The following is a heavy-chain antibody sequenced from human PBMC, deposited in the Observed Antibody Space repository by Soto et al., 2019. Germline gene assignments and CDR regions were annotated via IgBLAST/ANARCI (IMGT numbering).Heavy chain of an antibody. CDR2: IIPIFGTA. J-gene: IGHJ4*02. Sequence: ASVKVSCKASGGTFSSYAISWVRQAPGQGLEWMGGIIPIFGTADYAQKFQGRVTITADESTSTAYMELSSLRSEDTAVYYCASHYDSSGYYYRGLDYWGQGTLVTVS. CDR1: GGTFSSYA. V-gene: IGHV1-69*13. D-gene: IGHD3-22*01. CDR3: ASHYDSSGYYYRGLDY.